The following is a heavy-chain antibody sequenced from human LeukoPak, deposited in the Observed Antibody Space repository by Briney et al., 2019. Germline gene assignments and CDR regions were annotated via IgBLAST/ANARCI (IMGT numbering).Heavy chain of an antibody. CDR1: GGSISSSSYY. CDR3: ARLTYYYDSSGYKEYYFDY. D-gene: IGHD3-22*01. Sequence: SETLSLTCTVSGGSISSSSYYWGWIRQPPGKGLEWIGSIYYSGSTYYNPSLKSRVTISVDTSKNQFSLKLSSVTAADTAVYYCARLTYYYDSSGYKEYYFDYWGQGTLVTVSS. CDR2: IYYSGST. V-gene: IGHV4-39*01. J-gene: IGHJ4*02.